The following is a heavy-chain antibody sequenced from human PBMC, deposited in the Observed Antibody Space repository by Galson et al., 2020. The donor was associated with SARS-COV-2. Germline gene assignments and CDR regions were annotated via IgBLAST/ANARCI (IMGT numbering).Heavy chain of an antibody. D-gene: IGHD2-15*01. V-gene: IGHV3-23*05. Sequence: GGSLRLSCAASGLSFRRYALNCVRQAPGKGLEWVSAIDDSGNTYYADSVKGRFTISRDDSKNMLYLQVSSLRADDTAVYYCGKKEYCSRCNCYPFDYWGQGTLVSVSS. J-gene: IGHJ4*02. CDR2: IDDSGNT. CDR3: GKKEYCSRCNCYPFDY. CDR1: GLSFRRYA.